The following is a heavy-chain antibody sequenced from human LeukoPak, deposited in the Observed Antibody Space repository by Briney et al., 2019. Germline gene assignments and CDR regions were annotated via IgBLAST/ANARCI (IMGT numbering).Heavy chain of an antibody. V-gene: IGHV4-31*03. CDR1: GGSIRRGGYY. Sequence: SETLSLTCTVSGGSIRRGGYYWSWIRQHPGKGLEWIGYIYYSRITYYNPSLKSRLTMSVDTSKNQFSLKVSSVTAADTALYYCAGGFLEDAFDIWGQGTMVTVSS. D-gene: IGHD3-3*01. CDR3: AGGFLEDAFDI. CDR2: IYYSRIT. J-gene: IGHJ3*02.